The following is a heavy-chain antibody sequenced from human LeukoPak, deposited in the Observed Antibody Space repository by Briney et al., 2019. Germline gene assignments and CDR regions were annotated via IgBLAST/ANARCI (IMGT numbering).Heavy chain of an antibody. J-gene: IGHJ3*02. Sequence: PGGSLRLSCAASGFTFSSYGMHWVRQAPGKGLGWVAVIWYDGSNKYYADSVKGRFTISRDNSKNTLYLQMNSLRAEDTAVYYCAKEEGYYDFWSGYPTAFDIWGQGTMVTVSS. D-gene: IGHD3-3*01. CDR1: GFTFSSYG. V-gene: IGHV3-33*06. CDR2: IWYDGSNK. CDR3: AKEEGYYDFWSGYPTAFDI.